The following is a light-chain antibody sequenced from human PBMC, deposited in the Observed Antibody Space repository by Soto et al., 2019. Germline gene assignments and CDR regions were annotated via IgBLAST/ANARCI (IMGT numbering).Light chain of an antibody. CDR3: QQYGSSPPT. V-gene: IGKV3-20*01. Sequence: EIVLTQSPGTLSLSPGERATLSCRASQSVSSNYLAWYQQNPGQAPRLLIYGASSRATGIPDKFSGSGSGTDFTLTVSRLEPEDFAVFYCQQYGSSPPTFGQGTNLEIK. CDR1: QSVSSNY. J-gene: IGKJ2*01. CDR2: GAS.